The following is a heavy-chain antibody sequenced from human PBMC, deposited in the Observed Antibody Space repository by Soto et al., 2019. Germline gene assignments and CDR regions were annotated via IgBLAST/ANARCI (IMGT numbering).Heavy chain of an antibody. V-gene: IGHV3-30-3*01. CDR2: ISYDGSNK. CDR3: AREKYDILTGRVFDY. Sequence: QVQLVESGGGVVQPGRSLRLSCAASGFTFSIYAMHWVRQAPGKGLEWVAVISYDGSNKYYADSVKGRFTISRDNSKNTLYLQMNNLRAEDTAVYYCAREKYDILTGRVFDYWGQGTLVTVSS. J-gene: IGHJ4*02. CDR1: GFTFSIYA. D-gene: IGHD3-9*01.